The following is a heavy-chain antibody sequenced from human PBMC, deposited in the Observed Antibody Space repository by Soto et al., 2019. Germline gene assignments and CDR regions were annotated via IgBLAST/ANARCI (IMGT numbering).Heavy chain of an antibody. CDR1: GFTFSNYW. CDR3: ARGGGSHAHPPDY. V-gene: IGHV3-74*01. D-gene: IGHD1-26*01. J-gene: IGHJ4*02. CDR2: ISYDESTT. Sequence: EVQQVESGGGLVQPGGSLRLSCAASGFTFSNYWMHWIHQAPGKGLVWVSRISYDESTTSYADSVKGRFTISRDNAKNTFFLQMNSLRAEDTAVYYCARGGGSHAHPPDYWGQGTLVTVSS.